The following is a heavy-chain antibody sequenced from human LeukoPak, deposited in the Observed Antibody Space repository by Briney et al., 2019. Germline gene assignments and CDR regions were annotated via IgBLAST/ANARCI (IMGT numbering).Heavy chain of an antibody. V-gene: IGHV1-69*13. J-gene: IGHJ6*02. Sequence: ASVKVSCKASGYTFTTYPINWVRQAPGQGLEWMGGIIPIFGTANYAQKFQGRVTITADESTSTAYMELSSLRSEDTAVYYCARAPRGRPAYVWGQGTTVTVSS. CDR3: ARAPRGRPAYV. CDR1: GYTFTTYP. D-gene: IGHD3-16*01. CDR2: IIPIFGTA.